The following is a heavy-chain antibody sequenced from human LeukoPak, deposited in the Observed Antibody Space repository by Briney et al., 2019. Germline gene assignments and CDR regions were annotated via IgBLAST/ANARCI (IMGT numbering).Heavy chain of an antibody. J-gene: IGHJ3*02. Sequence: ASVKVSCKASGYTFTSYDINWVRQATGRGLEWMGWMNPNSGNTGYAQKFQGRVTMTRNTSISTAYMELSSLRSDDTAVYYCAGPTKEGAFDIWGQGTMVTVSS. V-gene: IGHV1-8*01. CDR3: AGPTKEGAFDI. CDR2: MNPNSGNT. CDR1: GYTFTSYD.